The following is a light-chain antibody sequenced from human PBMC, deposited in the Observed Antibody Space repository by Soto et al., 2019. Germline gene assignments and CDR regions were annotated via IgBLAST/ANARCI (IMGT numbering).Light chain of an antibody. J-gene: IGLJ2*01. CDR2: DVT. Sequence: QSALTQPASVSGSTGQSITISCSGTSSDIGSYNYVSWYQQHPGKAPKLMIYDVTNRPSGVSDRFSGSKSGNTASLTISGLQADDEADYYCSSYTTTSTLVLFGGGTKLTVL. V-gene: IGLV2-14*01. CDR1: SSDIGSYNY. CDR3: SSYTTTSTLVL.